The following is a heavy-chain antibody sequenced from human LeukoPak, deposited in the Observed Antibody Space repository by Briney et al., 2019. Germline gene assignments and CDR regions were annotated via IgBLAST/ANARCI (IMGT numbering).Heavy chain of an antibody. V-gene: IGHV4-34*01. CDR2: INHSGST. J-gene: IGHJ4*02. D-gene: IGHD3-3*01. CDR1: GGSFSGYY. CDR3: ARLIWSGYYLPDY. Sequence: SETLSLTCAVYGGSFSGYYWSWIRQPPGKGLEWIGEINHSGSTNYNPSLKSQVTISVDTSKNQFSLKLSSVTAADTAVYYCARLIWSGYYLPDYWGQGTLVTVSS.